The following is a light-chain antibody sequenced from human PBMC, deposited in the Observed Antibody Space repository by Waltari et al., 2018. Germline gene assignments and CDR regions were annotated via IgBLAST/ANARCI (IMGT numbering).Light chain of an antibody. CDR3: QHYVRLPAT. Sequence: EIVLTQSPGTLSLSPGERATLSCRASQSVSRTLAWYQQKPGQGPRLLIYGASTRATGIPERFSGGGSGKDFSLTISRLEPEDFAVYYCQHYVRLPATFGQGTKVEIK. J-gene: IGKJ1*01. CDR1: QSVSRT. CDR2: GAS. V-gene: IGKV3-20*01.